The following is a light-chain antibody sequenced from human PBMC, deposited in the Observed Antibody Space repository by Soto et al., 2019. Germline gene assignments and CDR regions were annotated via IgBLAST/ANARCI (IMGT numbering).Light chain of an antibody. CDR2: GAS. Sequence: EIVMTQSPATLSVSPGERATLSCRASQTINRNLAWYQQKPDQTPRLLIYGASTRATGIPARFSGSGSGTEFTLTISSLQSEDFAVYYCQQYNDWPPNTFGQGTKLEIK. CDR3: QQYNDWPPNT. J-gene: IGKJ2*01. CDR1: QTINRN. V-gene: IGKV3-15*01.